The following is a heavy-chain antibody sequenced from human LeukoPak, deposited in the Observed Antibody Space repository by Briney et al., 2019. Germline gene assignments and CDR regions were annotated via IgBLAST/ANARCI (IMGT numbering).Heavy chain of an antibody. D-gene: IGHD1/OR15-1a*01. J-gene: IGHJ2*01. CDR1: GGTFSTDA. V-gene: IGHV1-69*06. CDR2: IIPVFGTT. CDR3: AREAGIAITGTIWYFDL. Sequence: GASVKVSCKASGGTFSTDALAWVRQVPGQGPEWMGRIIPVFGTTNYAGTFQGRVTITADISTSTAYMQLSSLRSEDTAVYYCAREAGIAITGTIWYFDLWGRGTLVTVSS.